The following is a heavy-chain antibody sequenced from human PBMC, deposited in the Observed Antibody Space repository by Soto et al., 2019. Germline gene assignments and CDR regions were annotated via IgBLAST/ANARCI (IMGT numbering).Heavy chain of an antibody. J-gene: IGHJ4*02. CDR3: ARTSVHYDFWSGSHDY. D-gene: IGHD3-3*01. CDR1: GGTFSSYA. Sequence: SVKVSCKASGGTFSSYAISWVRQAPGQGLEWMGGIIPIFGTANYAQKFQGRVTITADESTSTAYMELSSLRSEDTAVYYCARTSVHYDFWSGSHDYWGQGTLVTVSS. CDR2: IIPIFGTA. V-gene: IGHV1-69*13.